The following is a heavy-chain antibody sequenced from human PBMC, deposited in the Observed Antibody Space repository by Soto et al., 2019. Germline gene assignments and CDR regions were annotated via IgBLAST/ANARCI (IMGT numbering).Heavy chain of an antibody. J-gene: IGHJ4*02. Sequence: ASVKVSCKASGYTFTSYYMHWVRQAPGQGLEWMGIINPSGGSTSYAQKFQGRVTMTRDTSTSTVYMELSSLRSEDTAVYYCARRSDYYDSSGPYYFDYWGQGALVTVSS. CDR1: GYTFTSYY. D-gene: IGHD3-22*01. CDR2: INPSGGST. CDR3: ARRSDYYDSSGPYYFDY. V-gene: IGHV1-46*01.